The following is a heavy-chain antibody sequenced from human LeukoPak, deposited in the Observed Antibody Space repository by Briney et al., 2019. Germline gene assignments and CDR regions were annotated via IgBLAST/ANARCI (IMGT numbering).Heavy chain of an antibody. CDR3: ARSLGGWSNGFDP. Sequence: SETLSLTCTVSGGSISSYYWSWIRQPPGKGLEWIGYIYYSGSTNYNPSLKGRVTISVDTSKNQFSLKLSSVTAADTAVYYCARSLGGWSNGFDPWGQGTLVTVSS. V-gene: IGHV4-59*01. J-gene: IGHJ5*02. CDR1: GGSISSYY. D-gene: IGHD6-19*01. CDR2: IYYSGST.